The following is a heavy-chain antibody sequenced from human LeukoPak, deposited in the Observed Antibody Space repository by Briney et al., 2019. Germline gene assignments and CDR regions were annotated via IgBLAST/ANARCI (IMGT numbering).Heavy chain of an antibody. D-gene: IGHD2-21*02. CDR1: GFTFSSYS. CDR3: ARISVAYCGGDCYSGFDP. Sequence: GGSLRLSCAASGFTFSSYSMNWVRQAPGKGLEWVSSISSSSSYIYYADSVKGRFTIPRDNAKNSLYLQMNSLRAEDTAVYYCARISVAYCGGDCYSGFDPWGQGTLVTVSS. CDR2: ISSSSSYI. J-gene: IGHJ5*02. V-gene: IGHV3-21*01.